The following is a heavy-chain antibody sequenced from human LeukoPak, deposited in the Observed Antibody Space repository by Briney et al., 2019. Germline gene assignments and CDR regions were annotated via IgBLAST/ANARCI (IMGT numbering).Heavy chain of an antibody. V-gene: IGHV4-34*01. Sequence: SETLSLTCAVYGGSFSGYYWSWIRQPPGKGLEWIGETNHSGSTNYNPSLKSRVTISVDTSKNQFSLKLSSVTAADTAVYYCARKISGGQRILDYWGQGTLVTVSS. J-gene: IGHJ4*02. CDR1: GGSFSGYY. CDR3: ARKISGGQRILDY. CDR2: TNHSGST. D-gene: IGHD2-15*01.